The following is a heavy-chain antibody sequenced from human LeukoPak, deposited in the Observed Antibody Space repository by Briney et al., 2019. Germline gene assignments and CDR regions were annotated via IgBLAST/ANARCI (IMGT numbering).Heavy chain of an antibody. CDR3: AKDVYNKAFDY. CDR1: GFTFSSYA. Sequence: PRGSLRLSCAASGFTFSSYAMSWVRQAPGKGLEWVSAISDSGGSTYYVESVKGRFTISRDGSKNTLYLQMNSLRAEDTAIYYCAKDVYNKAFDYWGQGTLVTVSS. V-gene: IGHV3-23*01. D-gene: IGHD5-24*01. J-gene: IGHJ4*02. CDR2: ISDSGGST.